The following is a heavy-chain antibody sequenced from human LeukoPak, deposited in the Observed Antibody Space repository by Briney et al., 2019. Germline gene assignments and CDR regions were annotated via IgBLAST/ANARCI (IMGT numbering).Heavy chain of an antibody. Sequence: GASVKVSCKASGYTFTGYYTHWVRQAPGQGLEWMGWINPNSGGTNYAQKFQGWVTMTRDTSISTAYMELSRLRSDDTAVYYCARGLAVAGSRFDYWGQGTLVTVSS. J-gene: IGHJ4*02. V-gene: IGHV1-2*04. CDR3: ARGLAVAGSRFDY. CDR1: GYTFTGYY. D-gene: IGHD6-19*01. CDR2: INPNSGGT.